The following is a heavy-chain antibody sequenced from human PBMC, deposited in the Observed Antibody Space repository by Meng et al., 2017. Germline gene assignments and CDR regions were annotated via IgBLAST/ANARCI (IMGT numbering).Heavy chain of an antibody. CDR3: AREGRVDFDY. Sequence: HLLHSSYTLNNPGASFKAACKASGYTVTSYAMYWLRQPPGQGLEWMVGINTNTGNPTYAQGFTGRFVFSLDSSFSTAYLLISSLKAEDTAVYYCAREGRVDFDYWGQGTLVTVSS. D-gene: IGHD1-26*01. J-gene: IGHJ4*02. CDR1: GYTVTSYA. V-gene: IGHV7-4-1*02. CDR2: INTNTGNP.